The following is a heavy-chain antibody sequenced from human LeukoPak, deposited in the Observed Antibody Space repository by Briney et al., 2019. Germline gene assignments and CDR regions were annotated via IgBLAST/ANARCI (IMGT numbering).Heavy chain of an antibody. J-gene: IGHJ4*02. Sequence: GGSLRLSCAVSGFTFSNYWMTWVRQAPGKGLEWVANMKQDGSQKYYVDSVKGRFTISRDNAKNSLYLQMNSLRTEDTAVYYCASGSGSYEPEYWGQGTLVTVSS. CDR1: GFTFSNYW. CDR3: ASGSGSYEPEY. CDR2: MKQDGSQK. V-gene: IGHV3-7*01. D-gene: IGHD3-10*01.